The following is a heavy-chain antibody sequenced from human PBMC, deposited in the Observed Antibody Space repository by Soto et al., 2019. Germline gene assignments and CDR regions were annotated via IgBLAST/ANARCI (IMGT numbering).Heavy chain of an antibody. V-gene: IGHV3-21*01. Sequence: EVQLVESGGGLVKPGGSLRLSCAASGFTFSSYSMNWVRQAPGKGLEWVSSISSSSSYIYYADSVKGRFTISRDNAKNSLYLQMNSLRAEDTAVYYCAREGLDDFWSGSLWGQGTLVAVSS. J-gene: IGHJ4*02. D-gene: IGHD3-3*01. CDR1: GFTFSSYS. CDR2: ISSSSSYI. CDR3: AREGLDDFWSGSL.